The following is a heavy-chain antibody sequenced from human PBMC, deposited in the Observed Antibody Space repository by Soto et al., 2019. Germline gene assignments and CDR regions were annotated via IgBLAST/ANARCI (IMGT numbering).Heavy chain of an antibody. CDR3: AMAVGYYYGMDV. CDR2: ISAYNGNT. Sequence: QVQLVQSGAEVKKPGASVKVSCKASGYIFINYGINWVRQAPGQGLEWMGWISAYNGNTNYAQKLQGRVTMTTDTATSTAYLELRSLRSDDTAVSYCAMAVGYYYGMDVWGQGTTVTVSS. V-gene: IGHV1-18*01. D-gene: IGHD6-19*01. CDR1: GYIFINYG. J-gene: IGHJ6*02.